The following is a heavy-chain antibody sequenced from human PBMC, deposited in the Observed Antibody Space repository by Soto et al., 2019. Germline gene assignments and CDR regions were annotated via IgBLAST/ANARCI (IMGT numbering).Heavy chain of an antibody. D-gene: IGHD2-15*01. Sequence: SVKVSCKASGGTFSSYAISWVRQAPGQGLEWMGGIIPIFGTANYAQKFQGRVTITADESTSTAYMELSSLRSEDTAVYYCARVRCSGGICYSPFDFWGQWTLVTVSS. J-gene: IGHJ4*02. CDR3: ARVRCSGGICYSPFDF. CDR2: IIPIFGTA. CDR1: GGTFSSYA. V-gene: IGHV1-69*13.